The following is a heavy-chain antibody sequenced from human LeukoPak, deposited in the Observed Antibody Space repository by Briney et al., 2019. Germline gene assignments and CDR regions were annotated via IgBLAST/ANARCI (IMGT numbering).Heavy chain of an antibody. CDR3: ARDGVL. CDR2: ISSNGGST. Sequence: GGSLRLSCGASGFTFSSYAMHWVRQAPGKGLEYVSAISSNGGSTYYANSVKGRFTISRDNSKNTLYLQMGSLRAEDMAVYYCARDGVLGGQGTLVTVSS. V-gene: IGHV3-64*01. D-gene: IGHD3-16*01. J-gene: IGHJ4*02. CDR1: GFTFSSYA.